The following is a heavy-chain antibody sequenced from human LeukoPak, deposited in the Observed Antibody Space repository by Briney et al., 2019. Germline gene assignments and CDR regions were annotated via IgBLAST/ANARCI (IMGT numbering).Heavy chain of an antibody. D-gene: IGHD3-22*01. CDR2: IIPIFGTA. J-gene: IGHJ3*02. CDR3: ARDLDSSGYYYVAFDI. Sequence: GASVKVSCKASGGTFSSYAISWVRQAPGQGLEWMGGIIPIFGTANYAQKFQGRVTITADESTSTAYMELSSLRSEDTAVYYCARDLDSSGYYYVAFDIWGQGTMVTVSS. CDR1: GGTFSSYA. V-gene: IGHV1-69*13.